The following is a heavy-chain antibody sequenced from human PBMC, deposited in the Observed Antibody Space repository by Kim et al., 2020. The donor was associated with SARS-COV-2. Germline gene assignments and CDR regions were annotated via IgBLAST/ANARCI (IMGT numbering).Heavy chain of an antibody. Sequence: SETLSLTCAVSGGSISSSNWWSWVRQPPGKGLEWIGEIYHSGSTNYNPSPKSRVTISVDKSKNQFSLKLSSVTAADTAVYYCARKVKCIAAAVAYYYYGMDVWGQGTTVTVSS. V-gene: IGHV4-4*02. D-gene: IGHD6-13*01. CDR1: GGSISSSNW. CDR2: IYHSGST. J-gene: IGHJ6*02. CDR3: ARKVKCIAAAVAYYYYGMDV.